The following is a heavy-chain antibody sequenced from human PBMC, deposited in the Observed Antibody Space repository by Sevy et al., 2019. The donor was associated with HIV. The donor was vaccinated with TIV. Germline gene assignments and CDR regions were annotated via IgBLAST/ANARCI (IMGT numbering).Heavy chain of an antibody. Sequence: SENLSLTCAVSGDSISSYNYWSWVRQPPGKGLEWIGHIHYSGSTNYNPSLKSRVTLLEDTSKNQFSLKLSSVTAADTAVYYCARNVVNYDGSGSNYNDYYYYMDVWGKGTTVTVSS. CDR3: ARNVVNYDGSGSNYNDYYYYMDV. CDR1: GDSISSYNY. J-gene: IGHJ6*03. V-gene: IGHV4-59*08. CDR2: IHYSGST. D-gene: IGHD3-10*01.